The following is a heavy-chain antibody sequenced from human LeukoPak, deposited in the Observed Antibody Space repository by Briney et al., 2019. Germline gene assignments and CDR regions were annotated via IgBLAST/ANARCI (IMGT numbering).Heavy chain of an antibody. D-gene: IGHD6-13*01. J-gene: IGHJ4*02. V-gene: IGHV4-39*07. CDR3: SVERAGTSADY. CDR1: GGSIRSSTYY. Sequence: PSETLSLTCTVSGGSIRSSTYYWGWIRQPPGKGLEWIGSIYHSGTTYDNPSLKSRVTISLDTSKNQFSLSLTSVTAADAAVYYCSVERAGTSADYWGQGTLVTVSS. CDR2: IYHSGTT.